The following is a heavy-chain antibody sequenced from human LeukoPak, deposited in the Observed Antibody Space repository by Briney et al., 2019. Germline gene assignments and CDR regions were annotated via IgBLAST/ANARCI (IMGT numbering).Heavy chain of an antibody. CDR3: ARSRSLTGFVRNWFDP. Sequence: ASVKVSCKASGYTFTSYDINWVRQATGQGLEWMGWIYPNSGNTGYAQKFQGRVTMTRNTSISTAYMELSSLRSEDTAVYYCARSRSLTGFVRNWFDPWGQGTLVTVSS. V-gene: IGHV1-8*01. D-gene: IGHD3-9*01. J-gene: IGHJ5*02. CDR1: GYTFTSYD. CDR2: IYPNSGNT.